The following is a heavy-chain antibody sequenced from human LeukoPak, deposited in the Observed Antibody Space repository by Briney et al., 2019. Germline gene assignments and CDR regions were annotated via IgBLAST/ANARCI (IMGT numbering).Heavy chain of an antibody. D-gene: IGHD2/OR15-2a*01. Sequence: SETLSLTCTVSGYSISSGYYWGWIRQPPGKGLEWVGSIYYSGSTYYNPSLQSRVTISVDTSKNQFSLKLSSVTAADTAVYYCARAPQDLGGLFWGQGTLVTVSS. J-gene: IGHJ4*02. CDR1: GYSISSGYY. CDR3: ARAPQDLGGLF. CDR2: IYYSGST. V-gene: IGHV4-38-2*02.